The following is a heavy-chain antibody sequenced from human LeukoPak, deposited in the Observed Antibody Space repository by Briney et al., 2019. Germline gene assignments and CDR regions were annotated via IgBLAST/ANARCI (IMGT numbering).Heavy chain of an antibody. V-gene: IGHV4-59*08. CDR3: ARRDCNITSGPIDY. CDR2: IYYSGNT. D-gene: IGHD2-2*01. CDR1: GGSLSSYH. Sequence: SETLSLTCTVSGGSLSSYHWSWIRQPPGKGLEWIGYIYYSGNTNYNPSLQSRVTISVDTAKNQFSLKMNPVTAADTAVYYCARRDCNITSGPIDYWGQGTLVTVSS. J-gene: IGHJ4*02.